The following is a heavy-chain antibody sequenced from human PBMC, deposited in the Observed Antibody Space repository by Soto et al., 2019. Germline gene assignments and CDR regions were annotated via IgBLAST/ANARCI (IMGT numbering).Heavy chain of an antibody. Sequence: QVQLVQSGAEVRTPGASVKISCKASGYTFRSHGVQWVRQAPGQRLEWAGWSNGGNGFTKYSQEFQDRVTITRDTAASTIYMELHSLTSDDTAVYYCARLSYSDALDVWGQGTTVTASS. CDR1: GYTFRSHG. CDR3: ARLSYSDALDV. V-gene: IGHV1-3*02. CDR2: SNGGNGFT. D-gene: IGHD4-17*01. J-gene: IGHJ6*02.